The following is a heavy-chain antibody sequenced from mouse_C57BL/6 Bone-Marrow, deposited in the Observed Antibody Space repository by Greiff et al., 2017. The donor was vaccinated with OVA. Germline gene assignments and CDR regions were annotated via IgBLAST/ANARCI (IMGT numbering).Heavy chain of an antibody. CDR3: AREGWDGAMDD. CDR2: INPNNGGT. V-gene: IGHV1-26*01. J-gene: IGHJ4*01. CDR1: GYTFTDYY. Sequence: EVQLQQSGPELVKPGASVKISCKASGYTFTDYYMNWVKQSHGKSLEWIGDINPNNGGTSYNQKFKGKATLTVDKSSSTAYMELRSLTSEDSAVYYCAREGWDGAMDDWGQGTSVTVSS. D-gene: IGHD4-1*01.